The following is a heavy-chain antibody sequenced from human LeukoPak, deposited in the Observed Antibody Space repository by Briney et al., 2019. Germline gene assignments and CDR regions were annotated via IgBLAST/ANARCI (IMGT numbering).Heavy chain of an antibody. CDR2: IYYSGST. CDR3: XXXXXXXGSGSYSYYMDV. V-gene: IGHV4-61*01. Sequence: SETLSLTCTVSGGSISSGSYYWSWIRQPPGTGLEWIGYIYYSGSTNYNPSLKSRVTISVDTSKNQFSLKLSSVTAADTAVFYXXXXXXXXGSGSYSYYMDVWGKGTTVTISS. D-gene: IGHD3-10*01. CDR1: GGSISSGSYY. J-gene: IGHJ6*03.